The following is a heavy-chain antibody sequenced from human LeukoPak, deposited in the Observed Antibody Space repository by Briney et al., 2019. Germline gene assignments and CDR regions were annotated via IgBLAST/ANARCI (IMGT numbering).Heavy chain of an antibody. CDR2: ISGSGTSS. J-gene: IGHJ4*02. Sequence: GGSLRLSCSASGFTFSIYAVSWVPHTPGKGLEGGSTISGSGTSSYYADSVKGRFTVSRDNSKSTLHLQMKSLSAADTAVYYCAQIPFRSGDYHFDYWGQGTLLTVSS. V-gene: IGHV3-23*01. CDR3: AQIPFRSGDYHFDY. CDR1: GFTFSIYA. D-gene: IGHD3-3*01.